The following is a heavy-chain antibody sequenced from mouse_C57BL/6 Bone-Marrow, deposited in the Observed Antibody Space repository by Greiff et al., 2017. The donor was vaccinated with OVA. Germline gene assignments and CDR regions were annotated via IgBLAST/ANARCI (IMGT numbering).Heavy chain of an antibody. Sequence: LQESGPGLVQPSQSLSITCTVSGFSLTSYGVHWVRQSPGKGLEWLGVIWRGGSTDYNAAFMSRLSITKDNSKSQVFFKMNSLQADDTAIYYCAKKDYGNYEGAMDYWGQGTSVTVSS. CDR1: GFSLTSYG. D-gene: IGHD2-1*01. V-gene: IGHV2-5*01. CDR3: AKKDYGNYEGAMDY. J-gene: IGHJ4*01. CDR2: IWRGGST.